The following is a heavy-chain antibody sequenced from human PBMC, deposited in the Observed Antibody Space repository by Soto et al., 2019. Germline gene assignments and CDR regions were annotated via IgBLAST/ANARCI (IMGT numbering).Heavy chain of an antibody. V-gene: IGHV1-69*13. Sequence: GASVKVSCKASGGTFSSYAISWVRQAPGQGLEWMGGIIPIFGTANYAQKFQGRVTITADESTSTAYMELSSLRSEDTAVYYCARGLEWLLWHYYYGMDVWGQGTTVTVSS. CDR3: ARGLEWLLWHYYYGMDV. J-gene: IGHJ6*02. CDR1: GGTFSSYA. D-gene: IGHD3-3*01. CDR2: IIPIFGTA.